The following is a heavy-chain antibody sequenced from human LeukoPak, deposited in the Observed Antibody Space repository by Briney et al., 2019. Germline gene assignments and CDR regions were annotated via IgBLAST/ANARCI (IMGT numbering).Heavy chain of an antibody. CDR2: ISGSGVT. Sequence: QTGGSLRLSCVASGFTFSTPAMTWVRQAPGKGLEWVSGISGSGVTDYADSVKGRFTISRDNSKNTLYLQMNSLRAEDTAVYYCAKDGGSYRFDYWGQGTLVTVSS. J-gene: IGHJ4*02. V-gene: IGHV3-23*01. D-gene: IGHD1-26*01. CDR1: GFTFSTPA. CDR3: AKDGGSYRFDY.